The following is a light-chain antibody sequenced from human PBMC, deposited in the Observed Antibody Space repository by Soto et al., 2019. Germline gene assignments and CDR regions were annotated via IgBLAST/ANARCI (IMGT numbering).Light chain of an antibody. CDR1: QSISSS. CDR2: GAS. Sequence: DIQMSQSPSSLSASVGDRVTITCRASQSISSSLIWYQQKPGKAPKLLIYGASSLQSGVPSRFSGSGSGTDFTLTIRYLQPEDFATYFRQQTYSIPYTSGQGTKLEIK. V-gene: IGKV1-39*01. CDR3: QQTYSIPYT. J-gene: IGKJ2*01.